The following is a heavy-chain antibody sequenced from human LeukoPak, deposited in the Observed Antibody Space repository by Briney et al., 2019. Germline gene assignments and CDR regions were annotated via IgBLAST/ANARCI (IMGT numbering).Heavy chain of an antibody. CDR3: ARFGSGWYGFDY. Sequence: PSETLSLTCAVYGGSFSGYYWSWIRQPPGKGLEWIGEINHSGSTNYNPSLKSRVTISVDTSKNQFSLKLSSVTAADTAVYYCARFGSGWYGFDYWGQGTLVSVSS. D-gene: IGHD6-19*01. J-gene: IGHJ4*02. CDR1: GGSFSGYY. CDR2: INHSGST. V-gene: IGHV4-34*01.